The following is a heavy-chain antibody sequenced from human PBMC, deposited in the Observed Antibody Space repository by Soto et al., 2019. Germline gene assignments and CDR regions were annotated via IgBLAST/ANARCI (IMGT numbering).Heavy chain of an antibody. CDR1: GYTFTSYG. Sequence: QVQLVRSGAEVKKPGASVKVSCKASGYTFTSYGISWVRQAPGQGLEWMGWISAYNGNTNYAQKLQGRVTMTTDTSTSTAYMELRSLRSDDTAVYYCARWYYGDYDLIFPDYWGQGTLVTVSS. V-gene: IGHV1-18*01. CDR3: ARWYYGDYDLIFPDY. D-gene: IGHD4-17*01. J-gene: IGHJ4*02. CDR2: ISAYNGNT.